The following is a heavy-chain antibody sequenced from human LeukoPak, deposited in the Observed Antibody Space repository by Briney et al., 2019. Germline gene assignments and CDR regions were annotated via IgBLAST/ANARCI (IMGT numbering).Heavy chain of an antibody. CDR3: ASLQGYCSGGSCYSTQYFQH. J-gene: IGHJ1*01. D-gene: IGHD2-15*01. V-gene: IGHV4-4*07. CDR1: GGSISSYY. Sequence: TSETLSLTCTVSGGSISSYYWSWIRQPAGKGLEWIGRIYTSGSTNYNPSLKSRVTISVDKSKNQFSLKLSSVTAADTAVYYCASLQGYCSGGSCYSTQYFQHWGQGTLVTVCS. CDR2: IYTSGST.